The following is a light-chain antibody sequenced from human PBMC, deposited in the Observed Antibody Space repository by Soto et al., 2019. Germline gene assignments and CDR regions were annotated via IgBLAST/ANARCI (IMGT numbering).Light chain of an antibody. CDR1: QSVRSSY. V-gene: IGKV3-20*01. J-gene: IGKJ1*01. Sequence: IVWPRSPAPRSFSPVSQAPPFARPSQSVRSSYVAGYQQKPGQGPRLLIYGASSRATGIPDRFSGSGSGTDFTLTISRMEPEDFAMYYCKQYGNSQRTFGQGTKVDIK. CDR2: GAS. CDR3: KQYGNSQRT.